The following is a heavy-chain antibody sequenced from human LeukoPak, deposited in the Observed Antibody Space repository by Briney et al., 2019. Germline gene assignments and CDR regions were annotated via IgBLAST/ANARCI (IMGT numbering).Heavy chain of an antibody. CDR2: IYYSGST. CDR1: GGSFSGYY. D-gene: IGHD6-19*01. V-gene: IGHV4-59*01. J-gene: IGHJ4*02. CDR3: ARAYSSGWSRTFSLDY. Sequence: SETLSLTCAVYGGSFSGYYWSWIRQPPGKGLEWIGYIYYSGSTNYNPSLKSRVTISVDTSKNQFSLKLSSVTAADTAVYYCARAYSSGWSRTFSLDYWGQGTLVTVSS.